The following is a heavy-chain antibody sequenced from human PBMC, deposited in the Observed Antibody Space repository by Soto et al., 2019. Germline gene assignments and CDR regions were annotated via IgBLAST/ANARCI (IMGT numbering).Heavy chain of an antibody. CDR3: ARGDQLWSFDY. CDR1: GDSISSGSSY. V-gene: IGHV4-31*03. D-gene: IGHD5-18*01. CDR2: FHYSGGT. J-gene: IGHJ4*02. Sequence: QVHLQESGPGLVKPSQTLSLTCTVSGDSISSGSSYWSWIRQHPGKGLEWIGYFHYSGGTHYNPSFKSRATLSEDTSKNHFSLKLSSVTAADTAVYYCARGDQLWSFDYWGQGTLVTVSS.